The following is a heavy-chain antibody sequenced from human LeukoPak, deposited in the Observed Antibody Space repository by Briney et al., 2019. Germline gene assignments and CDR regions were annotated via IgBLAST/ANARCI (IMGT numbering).Heavy chain of an antibody. CDR2: IYSGGST. J-gene: IGHJ5*02. Sequence: ETLSLTCAVYGGSFSGYYWSWIRQPPGKGLEWVSVIYSGGSTYYADSVKGRFTISRDNSKNTLYLQMNSLRAEDTAVYYCARDLSSIAAAWFDPWGQGTLVTVSS. CDR3: ARDLSSIAAAWFDP. V-gene: IGHV3-66*01. CDR1: GGSFSGYY. D-gene: IGHD6-13*01.